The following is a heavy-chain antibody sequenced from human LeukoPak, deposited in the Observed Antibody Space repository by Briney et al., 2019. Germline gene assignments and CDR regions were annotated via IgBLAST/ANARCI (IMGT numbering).Heavy chain of an antibody. V-gene: IGHV4-38-2*02. J-gene: IGHJ4*02. CDR2: IYYRRTT. D-gene: IGHD3-10*01. CDR1: GYSISSGYD. Sequence: PSETLSLTCTVSGYSISSGYDWGWIRQPPGKGLEWIGSIYYRRTTYYNPPLKSRVTISVDTSKNQFSLKLSSVTAADTAVYYCARLRTVVRGVILPYYFDYWGQGTLVTVSS. CDR3: ARLRTVVRGVILPYYFDY.